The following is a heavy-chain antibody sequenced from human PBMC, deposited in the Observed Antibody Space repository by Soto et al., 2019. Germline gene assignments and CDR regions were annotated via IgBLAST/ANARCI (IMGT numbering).Heavy chain of an antibody. CDR1: GFTFSSYS. Sequence: EVQLVESGGGLVKPGGSLRLSCAASGFTFSSYSMNWVRQAPGKGLEWVSSISSSSSYIYYADSVKGRFTISRDNAKNSLCLQMNSLRAEDTAVYYCARGAVAGLDYWGQGTLVTVSS. CDR3: ARGAVAGLDY. D-gene: IGHD6-19*01. CDR2: ISSSSSYI. J-gene: IGHJ4*02. V-gene: IGHV3-21*01.